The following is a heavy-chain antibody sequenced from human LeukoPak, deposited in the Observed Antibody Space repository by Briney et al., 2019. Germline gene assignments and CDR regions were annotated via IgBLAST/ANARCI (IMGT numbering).Heavy chain of an antibody. Sequence: SVKVSCNASGYTFTRYGISWVRQAPGQGLEWMGWISAYNGNTNYAQKLQGRVTMTTDTSTSTAYMELRSLRSDDTAVYYCARDPNIVTVLYYFDYWGQGTLVTVSS. CDR1: GYTFTRYG. V-gene: IGHV1-18*04. CDR2: ISAYNGNT. CDR3: ARDPNIVTVLYYFDY. J-gene: IGHJ4*02. D-gene: IGHD2/OR15-2a*01.